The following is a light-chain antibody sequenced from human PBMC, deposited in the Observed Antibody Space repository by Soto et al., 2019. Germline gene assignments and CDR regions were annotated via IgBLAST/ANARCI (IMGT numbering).Light chain of an antibody. Sequence: SPGTLSLSPGERATLSCRASQSVSSNLAWYQQKPGQAPRLLIYGASTRATGIPARFSGSGSGTEFTLTISSLQSEDFAVYYCQQYNNWPLLAFGQGTKVDIK. CDR3: QQYNNWPLLA. CDR2: GAS. V-gene: IGKV3-15*01. CDR1: QSVSSN. J-gene: IGKJ1*01.